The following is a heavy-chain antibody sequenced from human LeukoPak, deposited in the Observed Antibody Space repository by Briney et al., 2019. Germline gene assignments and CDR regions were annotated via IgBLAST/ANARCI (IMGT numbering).Heavy chain of an antibody. CDR3: AKMNVLTGYYTPNFDF. D-gene: IGHD3-9*01. V-gene: IGHV3-23*01. CDR2: VSGSGSSA. J-gene: IGHJ4*02. CDR1: GFTFSSYA. Sequence: GGSLRLSCAASGFTFSSYAMSWVRQAPRKGLEWVSVVSGSGSSADYADSVKGRFTISRDNSKNTLYLQMSSLSAEDTAVYYCAKMNVLTGYYTPNFDFWGQGTLVTVSS.